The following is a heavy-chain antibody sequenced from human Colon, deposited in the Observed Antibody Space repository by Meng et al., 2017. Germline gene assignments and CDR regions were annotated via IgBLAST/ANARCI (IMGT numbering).Heavy chain of an antibody. CDR2: TYYRAKWNH. V-gene: IGHV6-1*01. J-gene: IGHJ4*02. Sequence: QPQLQQSGPGLVKPSQTLSLTCAISGDSVSSKTAVWNWIRQSPSRGLEWLGRTYYRAKWNHDYAESLRGRITINPDTSNNQISLQLNSVTPEDTAVYYCTRGLEFYRFEYWGQGTLVTVPS. CDR3: TRGLEFYRFEY. D-gene: IGHD3-16*02. CDR1: GDSVSSKTAV.